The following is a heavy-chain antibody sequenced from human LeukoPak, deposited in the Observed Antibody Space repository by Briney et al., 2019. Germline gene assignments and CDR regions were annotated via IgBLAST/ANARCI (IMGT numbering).Heavy chain of an antibody. V-gene: IGHV3-30*04. CDR2: ISYDGSNK. CDR3: ARQGGPNYYGSGSYHGFDY. Sequence: PGGSLRLSCAASGFTFSSYAMHWVRQAPGKGLEWVAVISYDGSNKYYADSVKGRFTISRDNSKNTLYLQMNSLRAEDTAVYYCARQGGPNYYGSGSYHGFDYWGQGTLVTVSS. J-gene: IGHJ4*02. D-gene: IGHD3-10*01. CDR1: GFTFSSYA.